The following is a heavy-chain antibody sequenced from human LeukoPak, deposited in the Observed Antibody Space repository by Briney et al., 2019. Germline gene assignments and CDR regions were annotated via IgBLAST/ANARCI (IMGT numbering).Heavy chain of an antibody. CDR2: ISPSDGNT. V-gene: IGHV3-23*01. Sequence: QPGGSLTLSCAASGFTFSKYAMSWVRQAPGKGLQWVSAISPSDGNTFYADSVKGRFTISRDNSKNTLSLQMNSLRAEDTALYYCAKDSSVPYGITDWGQGTLVTVSS. CDR3: AKDSSVPYGITD. CDR1: GFTFSKYA. D-gene: IGHD4-17*01. J-gene: IGHJ4*02.